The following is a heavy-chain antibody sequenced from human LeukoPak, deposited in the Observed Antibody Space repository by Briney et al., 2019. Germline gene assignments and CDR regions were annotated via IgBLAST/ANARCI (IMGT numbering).Heavy chain of an antibody. D-gene: IGHD3-3*01. CDR2: ISSSGGAI. J-gene: IGHJ4*02. Sequence: GGSLRLSCAASGFSISDYYMSWIRQVPGKGLAWVSYISSSGGAIYYADSVKGRFSISRDNAKNSLYLQMNSLRAEDTAVYYCAREREGGLLERLLEYWGQGTLVTVSS. CDR3: AREREGGLLERLLEY. CDR1: GFSISDYY. V-gene: IGHV3-11*01.